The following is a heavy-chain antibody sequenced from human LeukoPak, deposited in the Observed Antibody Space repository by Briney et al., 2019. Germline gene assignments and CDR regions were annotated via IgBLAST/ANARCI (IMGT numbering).Heavy chain of an antibody. CDR1: GFTFSSYS. Sequence: PGGSLRLSCAASGFTFSSYSMNWVRQAPGKGLVWVSRINSDGSSTSYADSVKGRFTISRDNAKNTLYLQMNSLRAEDTAVYYCASPGTAYYYYMDVWGKGTTVTVSS. CDR2: INSDGSST. CDR3: ASPGTAYYYYMDV. D-gene: IGHD5-18*01. V-gene: IGHV3-74*01. J-gene: IGHJ6*03.